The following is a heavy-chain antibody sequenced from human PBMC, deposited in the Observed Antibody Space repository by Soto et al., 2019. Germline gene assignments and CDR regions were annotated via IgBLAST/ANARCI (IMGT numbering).Heavy chain of an antibody. Sequence: EVQLVESGGGLVQPGGSLKLSCAASGFTISGSAMHWVRQASGKGLEWVGRIRSKANSYATAYAASVKGRFTISRDDSKNTAYLQMNSLKTEDTAVYYCTRLSTSRDDYGDYVYYYGMDVWGQGTTVTVSS. CDR3: TRLSTSRDDYGDYVYYYGMDV. V-gene: IGHV3-73*02. CDR2: IRSKANSYAT. D-gene: IGHD4-17*01. J-gene: IGHJ6*02. CDR1: GFTISGSA.